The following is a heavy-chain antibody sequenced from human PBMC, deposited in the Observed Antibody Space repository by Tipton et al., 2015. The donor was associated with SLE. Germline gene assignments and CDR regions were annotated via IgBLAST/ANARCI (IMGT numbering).Heavy chain of an antibody. CDR1: ESTFSSYY. D-gene: IGHD2-15*01. CDR3: ASLRGGYSGY. CDR2: INTDGSIT. Sequence: GSLRLSCVASESTFSSYYMHWVRQVPGKGLVWVSRINTDGSITTYADSVKGRFTISRDNAKNTLYLQMNSLRVDDTAVYYCASLRGGYSGYWGQGTLVTVSS. V-gene: IGHV3-74*01. J-gene: IGHJ4*02.